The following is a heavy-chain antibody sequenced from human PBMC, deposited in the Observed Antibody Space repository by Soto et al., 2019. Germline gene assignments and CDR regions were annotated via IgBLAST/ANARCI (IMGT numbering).Heavy chain of an antibody. Sequence: QVQLVESGGGVVQPGRSLRLSCAASGFTFSSYAMHWVRQAPGKGLEWVAVISYDGSNKYYADSVKGRFTISRDNSKNTLYLQMNSLRAEDTAVYYCARDQGSGWDVTVDYWGQGTLVTVSS. CDR1: GFTFSSYA. J-gene: IGHJ4*02. CDR2: ISYDGSNK. CDR3: ARDQGSGWDVTVDY. V-gene: IGHV3-30-3*01. D-gene: IGHD6-19*01.